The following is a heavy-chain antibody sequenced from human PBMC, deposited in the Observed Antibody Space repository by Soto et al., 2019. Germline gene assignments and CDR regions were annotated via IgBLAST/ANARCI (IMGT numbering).Heavy chain of an antibody. CDR3: AKSRVVVTGSISAYFDY. CDR2: IYQSGVT. Sequence: KASETLSLTCGVYGDSYSISTYSWSWIRQPPGKALQWIGFIYQSGVTSYNPSLASRVSISLDRSNNQCSLKLKSVTAADTAVYYCAKSRVVVTGSISAYFDYWGQGTLVTVSS. CDR1: GDSYSISTYS. J-gene: IGHJ4*02. V-gene: IGHV4-30-2*01. D-gene: IGHD3-22*01.